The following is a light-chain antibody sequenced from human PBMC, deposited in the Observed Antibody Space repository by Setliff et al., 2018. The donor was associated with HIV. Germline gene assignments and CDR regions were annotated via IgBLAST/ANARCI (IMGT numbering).Light chain of an antibody. CDR1: SSDVGGYNY. CDR2: DVS. Sequence: QSALTQPASVSGSPGQSITISCTGTSSDVGGYNYVSWYQQHPGKAPKLMIYDVSKWPSGVSNRFSGSKSGNTASLTISGLQTEDEAEYYRSSYTSSSTYVFGTGTKGTVL. CDR3: SSYTSSSTYV. J-gene: IGLJ1*01. V-gene: IGLV2-14*01.